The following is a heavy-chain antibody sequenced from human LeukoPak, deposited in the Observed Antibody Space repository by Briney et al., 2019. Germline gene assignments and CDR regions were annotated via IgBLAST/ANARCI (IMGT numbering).Heavy chain of an antibody. D-gene: IGHD3-22*01. CDR2: ISGSGGST. Sequence: GRSLRLSCAASGFTFSSYAMSWVRQAPGKGLEWVSAISGSGGSTYYADSVKGRFTISIDNSKNTLYLQMNSLRAEDTAVYYCAKVSVSFLSSGYYYVDYWGQGTLVTVSS. CDR3: AKVSVSFLSSGYYYVDY. J-gene: IGHJ4*02. CDR1: GFTFSSYA. V-gene: IGHV3-23*01.